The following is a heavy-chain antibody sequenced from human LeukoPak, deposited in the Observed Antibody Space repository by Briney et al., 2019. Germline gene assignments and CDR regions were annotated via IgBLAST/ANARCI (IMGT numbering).Heavy chain of an antibody. J-gene: IGHJ6*03. V-gene: IGHV1-8*03. CDR1: GYTFTGYY. CDR2: MNPNSGNT. CDR3: ARRGAAADYYYYMDV. Sequence: ASVKVSCKASGYTFTGYYMHWVRQAPGQGLEWMGWMNPNSGNTGYAQKFQGRVTITRNTSISTAYMELSSLRSEDTAVYYCARRGAAADYYYYMDVWGKGTTVTVSS.